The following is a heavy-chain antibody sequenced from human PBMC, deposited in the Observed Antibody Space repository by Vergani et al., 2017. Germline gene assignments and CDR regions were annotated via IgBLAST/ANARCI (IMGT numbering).Heavy chain of an antibody. CDR2: IYPGDSDT. CDR1: GYSFTSYW. V-gene: IGHV5-51*01. Sequence: EVQLVQSGAEVKKPGESLKISCKGSGYSFTSYWIGWVRQMPGKGLEWMGIIYPGDSDTRYSPSFQGQVTISADKSISTAYLQWSSLKASDTAMYYCARRPYSSSGYTYAFDYWGQGTLVTVSS. D-gene: IGHD6-13*01. CDR3: ARRPYSSSGYTYAFDY. J-gene: IGHJ4*02.